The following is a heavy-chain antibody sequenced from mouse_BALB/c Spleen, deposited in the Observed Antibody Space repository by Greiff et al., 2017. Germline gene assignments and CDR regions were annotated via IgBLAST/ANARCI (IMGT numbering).Heavy chain of an antibody. CDR3: ARDQLREFAY. CDR1: GYSITSGYY. D-gene: IGHD1-1*01. CDR2: ISYDGSN. V-gene: IGHV3-6*02. Sequence: ESGPGLVKPSQSLSLTCSVTGYSITSGYYWNWIRQFPGNKLEWMGYISYDGSNNYNPSLKNRISITRDTSKNQFFLKLNSVTTEDTATYYCARDQLREFAYWGQGTLVTVSA. J-gene: IGHJ3*01.